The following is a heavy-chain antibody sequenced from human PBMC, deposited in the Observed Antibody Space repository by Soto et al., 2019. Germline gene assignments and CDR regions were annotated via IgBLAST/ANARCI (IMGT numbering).Heavy chain of an antibody. CDR1: GGSFSGYY. CDR2: INHSGST. J-gene: IGHJ5*02. CDR3: ARGLDYGDYLNWFDP. V-gene: IGHV4-34*01. Sequence: SETLSLTCAVYGGSFSGYYWTWTRQPPGKGLEWIGEINHSGSTTYNLSLKSRVTISVDTSKNQFSLWLSSVTAADTAVYYCARGLDYGDYLNWFDPWGQGTPVTVSS. D-gene: IGHD4-17*01.